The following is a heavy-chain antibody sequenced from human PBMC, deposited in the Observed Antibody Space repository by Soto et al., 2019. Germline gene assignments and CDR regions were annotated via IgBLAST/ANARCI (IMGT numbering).Heavy chain of an antibody. CDR3: ARISNWGFDY. Sequence: SETLSLTCTVSGGSISSSSYYWGWIRQPPGKGLEWIGGIYYSGSTYYNPSLKSRVTISVDTSKNQFSLKRTTVTAADTAVYYCARISNWGFDYWGQGTLVTVSS. J-gene: IGHJ4*02. CDR2: IYYSGST. D-gene: IGHD7-27*01. CDR1: GGSISSSSYY. V-gene: IGHV4-39*01.